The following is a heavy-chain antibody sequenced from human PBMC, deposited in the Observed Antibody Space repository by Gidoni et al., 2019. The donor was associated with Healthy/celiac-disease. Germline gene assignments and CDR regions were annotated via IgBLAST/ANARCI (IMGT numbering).Heavy chain of an antibody. CDR1: GFAFSSYG. V-gene: IGHV3-33*01. CDR2: IWYDGSNK. J-gene: IGHJ4*02. Sequence: QVQLVESGGGVVQPGRSLRLSCAASGFAFSSYGMHCVRQAPGKGLEWVAVIWYDGSNKYYADSVKGRFTISRDNSKNTLYLQMNSRRAEDTAVYYCAREWVGSGYYDYWGQGTLVTVSS. CDR3: AREWVGSGYYDY. D-gene: IGHD3-22*01.